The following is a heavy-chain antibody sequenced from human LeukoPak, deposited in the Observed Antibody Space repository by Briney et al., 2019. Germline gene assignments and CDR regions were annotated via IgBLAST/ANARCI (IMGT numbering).Heavy chain of an antibody. J-gene: IGHJ4*02. CDR1: GFTFSSYW. V-gene: IGHV3-74*01. Sequence: GGSLRLSCAPSGFTFSSYWMHWVRQAPGKGLVWIARINSDGSNINYADSVKGRFTISRGNAKNTLYLQMVSLRAEDTAVYYCARAGYYRFDYWGQGTLVTVSS. CDR3: ARAGYYRFDY. D-gene: IGHD1-26*01. CDR2: INSDGSNI.